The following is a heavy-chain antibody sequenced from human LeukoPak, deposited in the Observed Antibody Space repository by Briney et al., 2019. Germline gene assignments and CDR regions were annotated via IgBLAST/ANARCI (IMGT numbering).Heavy chain of an antibody. D-gene: IGHD3-10*01. CDR3: ARFGNTYDAFDI. V-gene: IGHV4-39*07. Sequence: SETLSLTCTVSGGSISSSSYYWGWIRQPPGKGLEWIGSIYYSGSTYYNPSLKSRVTISVDTSKNQFSLKLSSVTAADTAVYYCARFGNTYDAFDIWGQGTMVAVSS. CDR1: GGSISSSSYY. J-gene: IGHJ3*02. CDR2: IYYSGST.